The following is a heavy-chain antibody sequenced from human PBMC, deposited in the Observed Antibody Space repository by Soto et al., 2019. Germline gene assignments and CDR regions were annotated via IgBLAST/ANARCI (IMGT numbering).Heavy chain of an antibody. CDR1: GGSISSYY. J-gene: IGHJ6*03. Sequence: SQTLSLPCTVSGGSISSYYWSWIRQPPGKGLEWIGYIYYSGSTNYNPSLKSRVTISVDTSKNQFSLKLSSVTAADTAVYYCARQLRDTAMVSPSTSADYYYYYMDVWGKGTTVTVSS. CDR2: IYYSGST. CDR3: ARQLRDTAMVSPSTSADYYYYYMDV. V-gene: IGHV4-59*08. D-gene: IGHD5-18*01.